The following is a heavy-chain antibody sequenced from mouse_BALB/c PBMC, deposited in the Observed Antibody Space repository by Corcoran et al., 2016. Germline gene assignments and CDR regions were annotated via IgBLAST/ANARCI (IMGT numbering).Heavy chain of an antibody. CDR1: GFNIKDTY. Sequence: EVQLQQSGAELVKPGASVKLSCTASGFNIKDTYMHWVKQRPEQGLAWIGRIDPANGSTKYDPKFQGKATMTADTSSNTVYLHLSSLTSEATAVYYCGRSREGNYEVYWGQGTTLTVSS. J-gene: IGHJ2*01. D-gene: IGHD2-4*01. CDR3: GRSREGNYEVY. V-gene: IGHV14-3*02. CDR2: IDPANGST.